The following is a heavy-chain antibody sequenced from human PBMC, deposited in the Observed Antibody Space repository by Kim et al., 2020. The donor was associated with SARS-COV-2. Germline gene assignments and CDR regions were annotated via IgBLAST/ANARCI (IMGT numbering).Heavy chain of an antibody. CDR1: GYGFPGYY. D-gene: IGHD3-16*01. V-gene: IGHV1-2*02. Sequence: ASVKVSCKASGYGFPGYYIHWVRQAPGQGLEWMGWINPHSGVTNYAQNFQGRVTMTRDTSITTAYMELSSLRSDDTAVYFCARDRWRRGSDAFDIWGQGT. CDR2: INPHSGVT. CDR3: ARDRWRRGSDAFDI. J-gene: IGHJ3*02.